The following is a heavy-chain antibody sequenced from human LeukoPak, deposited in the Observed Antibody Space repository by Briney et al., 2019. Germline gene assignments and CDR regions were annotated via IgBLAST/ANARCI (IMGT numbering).Heavy chain of an antibody. Sequence: GGSLRLSCAASGFTFSSYAMHWVRQAPGKGLEWVAVISYDGSNKYYADSVKGRFTISRDNSKNTLYLQMNSLRAEDTAVCYCARDGCSGGSCSWFDYWGQGTLVTVSS. V-gene: IGHV3-30*04. CDR3: ARDGCSGGSCSWFDY. CDR2: ISYDGSNK. J-gene: IGHJ5*01. CDR1: GFTFSSYA. D-gene: IGHD2-15*01.